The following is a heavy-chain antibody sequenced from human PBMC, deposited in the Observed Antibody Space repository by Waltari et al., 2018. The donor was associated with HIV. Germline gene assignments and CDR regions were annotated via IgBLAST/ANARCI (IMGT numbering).Heavy chain of an antibody. CDR2: IWYDGSNK. D-gene: IGHD6-13*01. CDR1: GFTFSSYG. J-gene: IGHJ4*02. Sequence: QVQLVESGGGVVQPGRSLRLSCAASGFTFSSYGMHWVRQAPGKGLEWVAVIWYDGSNKYYADSVKGRFTISRDNSKNTLYLQMNSLRAEDTAVYYCARDQGVRGIAAAGADYWGQGTLVTVSS. CDR3: ARDQGVRGIAAAGADY. V-gene: IGHV3-33*01.